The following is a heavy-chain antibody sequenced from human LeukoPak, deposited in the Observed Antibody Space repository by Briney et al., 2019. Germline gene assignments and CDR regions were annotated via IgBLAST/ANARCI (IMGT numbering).Heavy chain of an antibody. Sequence: GGSLRLSCVASEFTFSNYAMHWVRQAPVKGLEWLAVISYDGNNKFYADSVKGRFTISRDKSKNTLYLQMNSLRDEDTAVYYCARGDVWSGYYMYYFDYWGQGTLVTVSS. D-gene: IGHD3-3*01. V-gene: IGHV3-30-3*01. CDR3: ARGDVWSGYYMYYFDY. CDR1: EFTFSNYA. CDR2: ISYDGNNK. J-gene: IGHJ4*02.